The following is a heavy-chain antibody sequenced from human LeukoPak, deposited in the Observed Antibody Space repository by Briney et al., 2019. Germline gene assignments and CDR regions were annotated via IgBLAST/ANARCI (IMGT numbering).Heavy chain of an antibody. CDR3: ARLISMVRGRYYYGMDV. CDR2: VYFSGST. V-gene: IGHV4-61*01. D-gene: IGHD3-10*01. Sequence: KPSETLSPTCTVPGGSVSSGSYYWDWIREPPGKGLEWVGGVYFSGSTNYNPSLKSRVTISADTSKSLFSLKLSSVTAADTAVYYCARLISMVRGRYYYGMDVWGQGTTVTVSS. J-gene: IGHJ6*02. CDR1: GGSVSSGSYY.